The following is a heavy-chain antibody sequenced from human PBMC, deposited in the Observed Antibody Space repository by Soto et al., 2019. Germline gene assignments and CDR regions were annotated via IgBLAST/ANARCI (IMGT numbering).Heavy chain of an antibody. V-gene: IGHV1-18*01. Sequence: QVQLVQSGAEVKKPGASVKVSCKASGYTFTSYGLSWVRQSPGQGLEWMGWISAYNGNTNYAQKLQGRVTMTTDTSKSTAYMERRSLRSDDTAVYYCSRSGFATVVTPYGYFDLWGRGTLVTVSS. CDR2: ISAYNGNT. CDR1: GYTFTSYG. J-gene: IGHJ2*01. CDR3: SRSGFATVVTPYGYFDL. D-gene: IGHD4-17*01.